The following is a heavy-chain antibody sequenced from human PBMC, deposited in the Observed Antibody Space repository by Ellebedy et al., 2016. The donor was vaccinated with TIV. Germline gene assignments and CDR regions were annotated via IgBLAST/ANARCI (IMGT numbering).Heavy chain of an antibody. D-gene: IGHD4-17*01. J-gene: IGHJ6*02. V-gene: IGHV3-7*03. Sequence: GGSLRLSCAVSGFSFSSYWMSWVRQAPGKGLEWVANIRQDGSKNYVDSVKGRFTMSRDNAQNSLYLQMNSLKVEDTAVYCCERDWAYGDYATGQYGMDVWGQGTTVIVS. CDR3: ERDWAYGDYATGQYGMDV. CDR1: GFSFSSYW. CDR2: IRQDGSK.